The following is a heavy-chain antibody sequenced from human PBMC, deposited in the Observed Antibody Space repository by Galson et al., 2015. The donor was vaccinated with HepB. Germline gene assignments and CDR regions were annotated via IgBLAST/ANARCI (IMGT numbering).Heavy chain of an antibody. V-gene: IGHV3-23*01. D-gene: IGHD3-10*01. Sequence: LRLSCAASGFIFSSYAVSWVRQAPGNGLEWVSLISAPGTRTYSADSVMHMFTVSRYNSENTLSLQMDNLRAEDTAIYYCAREYGGRFDYWGQGTLVTVSS. J-gene: IGHJ4*02. CDR1: GFIFSSYA. CDR2: ISAPGTRT. CDR3: AREYGGRFDY.